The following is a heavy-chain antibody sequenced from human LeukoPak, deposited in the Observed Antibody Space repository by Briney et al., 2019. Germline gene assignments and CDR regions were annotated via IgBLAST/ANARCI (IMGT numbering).Heavy chain of an antibody. D-gene: IGHD3-9*01. CDR2: INPNSGGT. J-gene: IGHJ4*02. Sequence: ASVNVSCKASGYTFTGYYMHWVRQAPGQGLEWMGWINPNSGGTNYAQKFQGWVTMTRDTSISTAYMELSRLRSDDTAVYYCARSRYFDWLFDYWGQGTLLTVSS. V-gene: IGHV1-2*04. CDR3: ARSRYFDWLFDY. CDR1: GYTFTGYY.